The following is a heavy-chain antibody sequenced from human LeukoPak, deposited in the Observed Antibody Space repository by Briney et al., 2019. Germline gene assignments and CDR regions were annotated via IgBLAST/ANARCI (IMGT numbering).Heavy chain of an antibody. CDR2: IYYSGST. Sequence: ASETLSLTCTVSGGFISSSYYYWGWIRQPPGKGLEWIGSIYYSGSTYYNPSLKSRVTISVDTSKNQFSLKLSSVTAADTAVYYCAKPRESYYYGSGGPWDYWGQGTLVTVSS. CDR3: AKPRESYYYGSGGPWDY. CDR1: GGFISSSYYY. J-gene: IGHJ4*02. V-gene: IGHV4-39*01. D-gene: IGHD3-10*01.